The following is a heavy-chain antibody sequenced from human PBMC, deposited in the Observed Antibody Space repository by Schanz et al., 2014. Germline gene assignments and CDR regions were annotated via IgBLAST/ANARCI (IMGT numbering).Heavy chain of an antibody. D-gene: IGHD3-9*01. CDR3: AKQIHYDILTVTRN. CDR1: GFTFSSYG. Sequence: QVQLVESGGGVVQFGRSLRLSCVASGFTFSSYGMHWVRQAPGKGLEWMAVIWYDENNKYYADSVKGRFTISRDNSKNTLYLQMNSLRAEDTAVYYCAKQIHYDILTVTRNWGQGTLVTVAS. J-gene: IGHJ4*02. V-gene: IGHV3-33*06. CDR2: IWYDENNK.